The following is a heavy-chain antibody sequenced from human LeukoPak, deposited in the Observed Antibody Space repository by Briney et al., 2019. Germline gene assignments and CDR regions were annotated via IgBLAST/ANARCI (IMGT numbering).Heavy chain of an antibody. D-gene: IGHD1-26*01. Sequence: GGSLRLSCAASGFTFSSNYMSWVRQAPGKGLEWVSVIYSGGSTYYADSVKGRFTISRDNAKKSLYLQMHSLRAEDTAFYHCARVKGEGAHFDYWGQGTLVTVSS. J-gene: IGHJ4*02. CDR3: ARVKGEGAHFDY. V-gene: IGHV3-53*01. CDR2: IYSGGST. CDR1: GFTFSSNY.